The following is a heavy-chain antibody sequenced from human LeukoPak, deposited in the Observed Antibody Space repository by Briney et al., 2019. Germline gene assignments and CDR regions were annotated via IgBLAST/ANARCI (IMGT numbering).Heavy chain of an antibody. CDR3: ARQVSSSWYRIWSDP. CDR2: IYPGDSDT. D-gene: IGHD6-13*01. V-gene: IGHV5-51*01. J-gene: IGHJ5*02. Sequence: GESLKISCKGSGYSFTSYWIGRVRQMPGKGLEWMGIIYPGDSDTRYSPSFQGQVTISADKSISTAYLQWSSLKASDTAMYYCARQVSSSWYRIWSDPWGQGTLVTVSS. CDR1: GYSFTSYW.